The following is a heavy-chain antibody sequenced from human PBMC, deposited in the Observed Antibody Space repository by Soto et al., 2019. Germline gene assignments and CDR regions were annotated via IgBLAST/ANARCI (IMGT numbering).Heavy chain of an antibody. J-gene: IGHJ6*03. D-gene: IGHD3-9*01. CDR1: GFTFSSYA. CDR3: AKMSLTGYYNTATKGAPYYYYYYMDV. Sequence: PGGSLRLSCAASGFTFSSYAMSWVRQAPGKGLEWVSAISGSGGSTYYADSVKGRFTISRDNSKNTLYLQMNSLRAEDTAVYYCAKMSLTGYYNTATKGAPYYYYYYMDVWGKGTTVTVSS. V-gene: IGHV3-23*01. CDR2: ISGSGGST.